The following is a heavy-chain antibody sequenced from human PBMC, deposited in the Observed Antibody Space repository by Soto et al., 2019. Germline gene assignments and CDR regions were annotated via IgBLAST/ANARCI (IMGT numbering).Heavy chain of an antibody. CDR3: ATHPNRPGAGDF. D-gene: IGHD6-19*01. Sequence: QLQLQESGPGLVKPSETLSLTCSVSGGSISSSSSYWDWLPQSPGGGLEWIGTIYYIGTTNYNPSLKSRVTMSVDTSKNQFSLNLTSVTAADTAVYFCATHPNRPGAGDFWGQGTLITVSS. CDR1: GGSISSSSSY. CDR2: IYYIGTT. V-gene: IGHV4-39*01. J-gene: IGHJ4*02.